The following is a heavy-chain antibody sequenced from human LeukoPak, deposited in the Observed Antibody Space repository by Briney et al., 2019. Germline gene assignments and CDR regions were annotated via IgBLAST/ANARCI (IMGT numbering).Heavy chain of an antibody. J-gene: IGHJ6*03. V-gene: IGHV1-46*01. D-gene: IGHD3-10*01. CDR2: INPSGGST. CDR3: ARGENYYGSGSYPNYYYYYYMDV. CDR1: GYTFTSYY. Sequence: ASVKVSCKASGYTFTSYYMHWVRQAPGQGLEWMGIINPSGGSTSYAQKFQGRVTMTRDMSTSTVYMELSSLRSEDTAVYYCARGENYYGSGSYPNYYYYYYMDVWGKGTTVTVSS.